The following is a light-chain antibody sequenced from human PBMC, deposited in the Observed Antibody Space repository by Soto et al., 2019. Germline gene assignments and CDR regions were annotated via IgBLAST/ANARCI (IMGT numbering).Light chain of an antibody. CDR2: EVS. CDR1: SSDVGSYNR. J-gene: IGLJ1*01. Sequence: QSVLTQPPSVSGSPGQSVTISCTGTSSDVGSYNRVSWYQQPPRTAPKLMIYEVSNRPSGVPDRFSGSKSGNTASLTISGLQPEDEADYYCNSYTSSNTYVFGTGTKLTVL. V-gene: IGLV2-18*02. CDR3: NSYTSSNTYV.